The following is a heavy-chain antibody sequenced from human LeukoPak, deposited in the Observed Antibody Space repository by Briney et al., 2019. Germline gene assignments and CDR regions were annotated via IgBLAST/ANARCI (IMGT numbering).Heavy chain of an antibody. CDR1: GFTFSSYS. Sequence: GGSLRLSCAASGFTFSSYSMNWVRQAPGKGLEWVSSISSSSSYIYYADSVKGRFTISRDNAKNSLYLQMNSLRAEDTAVYYCARGVRFGDFSWFDPWGQGTLVTVSS. V-gene: IGHV3-21*01. D-gene: IGHD3-10*01. CDR3: ARGVRFGDFSWFDP. CDR2: ISSSSSYI. J-gene: IGHJ5*02.